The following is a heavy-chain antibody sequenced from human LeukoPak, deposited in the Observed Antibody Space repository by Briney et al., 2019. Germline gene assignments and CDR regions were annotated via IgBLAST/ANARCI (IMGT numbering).Heavy chain of an antibody. CDR2: ISAYNGNT. CDR1: GYTFTSYG. J-gene: IGHJ5*02. CDR3: ARDYCSGGSCYSAWFDP. Sequence: ASVKVSCKASGYTFTSYGISWVRQAPGQGLEWMGWISAYNGNTNYAQKLQGRVTMTTDTSTSTAYMELRSLRSDDTAVYCCARDYCSGGSCYSAWFDPWGQGTLVTVSS. D-gene: IGHD2-15*01. V-gene: IGHV1-18*01.